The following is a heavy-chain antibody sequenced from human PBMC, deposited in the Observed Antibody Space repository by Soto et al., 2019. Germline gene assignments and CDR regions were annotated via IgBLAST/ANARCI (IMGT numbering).Heavy chain of an antibody. CDR3: ARVADVVGTWHYYFDY. D-gene: IGHD2-15*01. CDR1: GFTFSSYA. Sequence: PGGSLRLSCAASGFTFSSYAMSWVRQAPGKGLEWVSAISGSGGSTYYADSVKGRFTISRDNSKNTLYLQMNSLRAEDTAVYYCARVADVVGTWHYYFDYWGQGTLVTVSS. J-gene: IGHJ4*02. CDR2: ISGSGGST. V-gene: IGHV3-23*01.